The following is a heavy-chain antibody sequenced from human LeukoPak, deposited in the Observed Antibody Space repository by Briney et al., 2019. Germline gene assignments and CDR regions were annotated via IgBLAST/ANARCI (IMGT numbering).Heavy chain of an antibody. D-gene: IGHD3-22*01. CDR3: ARGLWREYYYDSSGYYSSAFDI. CDR2: MNPNSGNT. J-gene: IGHJ3*02. V-gene: IGHV1-8*01. CDR1: GYTFTSYD. Sequence: ASGKVSCKASGYTFTSYDINWVRQATGQGLEWMGWMNPNSGNTGYAQKFQGRVTITRNTSISTAYMELSSLRSEDTAVYYCARGLWREYYYDSSGYYSSAFDIWGQGTMVTVSS.